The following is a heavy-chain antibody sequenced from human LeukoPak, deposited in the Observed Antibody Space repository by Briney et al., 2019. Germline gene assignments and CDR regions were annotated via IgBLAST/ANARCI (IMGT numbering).Heavy chain of an antibody. J-gene: IGHJ4*02. CDR3: AGGYSYAYCFDY. CDR1: GFTVSSNY. D-gene: IGHD5-18*01. CDR2: IYSGGRT. Sequence: GSLRLSCAASGFTVSSNYMSWVRQAPGKGLEWVSVIYSGGRTYYADSVKGRFTISRDNSKNTLYLQMNSLRAEDTAVYYCAGGYSYAYCFDYWGQGTLVTVSS. V-gene: IGHV3-53*01.